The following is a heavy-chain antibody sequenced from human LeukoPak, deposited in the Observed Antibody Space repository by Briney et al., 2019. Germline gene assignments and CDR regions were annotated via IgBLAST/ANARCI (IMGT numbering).Heavy chain of an antibody. V-gene: IGHV4-34*01. J-gene: IGHJ5*02. CDR3: ARDQVYGSGSYYNYNWFDP. D-gene: IGHD3-10*01. Sequence: PSETLSLTCAVYGGSFSGYYWSWIRQPPGKGLEWIGEINHSGSTNYNPSLKSRVTISVDTSKNQFSLKLSSVTAADTAVYYCARDQVYGSGSYYNYNWFDPWGQGTLVTVSS. CDR2: INHSGST. CDR1: GGSFSGYY.